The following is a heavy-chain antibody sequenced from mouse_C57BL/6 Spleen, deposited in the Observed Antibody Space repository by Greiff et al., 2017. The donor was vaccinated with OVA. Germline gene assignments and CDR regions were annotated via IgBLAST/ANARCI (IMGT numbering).Heavy chain of an antibody. CDR3: TRITGDYDWFAD. CDR1: GFTFSSYA. J-gene: IGHJ3*01. V-gene: IGHV5-9-1*02. Sequence: EVKLVESGEGLVKPGGSLKLSCAASGFTFSSYAMSWVRQTPEKRLEWVAYISSGGDYIYYADTVKGRFTISRDNARNTLYLQMSSLKSEDTAMDYCTRITGDYDWFADWGQGTLVTVSA. CDR2: ISSGGDYI. D-gene: IGHD2-4*01.